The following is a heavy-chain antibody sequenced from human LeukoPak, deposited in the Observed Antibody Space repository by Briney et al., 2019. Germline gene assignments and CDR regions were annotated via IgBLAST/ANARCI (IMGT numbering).Heavy chain of an antibody. CDR1: GFTLSSYT. D-gene: IGHD3-10*01. J-gene: IGHJ3*02. V-gene: IGHV3-21*01. Sequence: GGSLRLSCAASGFTLSSYTMNWVRQAPGKGLEWVSSISSNSTYLDYADSLKGRFTISRDNAKNSLYLQMNSLRAEDTAVYYCARDQAYYGSGSGAFDIWGQGTMVTVSS. CDR2: ISSNSTYL. CDR3: ARDQAYYGSGSGAFDI.